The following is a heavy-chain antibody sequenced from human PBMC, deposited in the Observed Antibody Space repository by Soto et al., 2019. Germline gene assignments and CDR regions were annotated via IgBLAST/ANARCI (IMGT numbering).Heavy chain of an antibody. CDR3: AKAGIAVAGTHFDY. J-gene: IGHJ4*02. Sequence: QVQLVESGGGVVQPGRSLRLSCAASGFTFSSYGMHWVRQAPGKGLEWVAVISYDGSNKYYADSVKGRFTSSRDNSKNTLYLQMNSLRAEDTAVYYCAKAGIAVAGTHFDYWGQGTLVTVSS. CDR1: GFTFSSYG. CDR2: ISYDGSNK. V-gene: IGHV3-30*18. D-gene: IGHD6-19*01.